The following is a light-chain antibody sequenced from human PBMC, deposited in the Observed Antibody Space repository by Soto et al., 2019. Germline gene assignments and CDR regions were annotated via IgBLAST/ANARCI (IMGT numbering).Light chain of an antibody. Sequence: QSALTQPPSASGSPGQSVTISCIGTSSDVGGYNYVSWFQQHPGKAPKLIIYDVTKRPSGVPDRFSGSKSGNTASLTVSGLRAEDEADYYCSSYAGSSIHVVFGGGTKLTVL. J-gene: IGLJ2*01. CDR3: SSYAGSSIHVV. CDR2: DVT. CDR1: SSDVGGYNY. V-gene: IGLV2-8*01.